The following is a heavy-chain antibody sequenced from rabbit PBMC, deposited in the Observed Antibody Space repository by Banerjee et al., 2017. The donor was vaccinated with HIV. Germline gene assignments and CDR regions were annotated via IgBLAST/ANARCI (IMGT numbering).Heavy chain of an antibody. CDR3: ARNNYGGWGWDL. Sequence: SSGNTVYATWAKGRFTISKTSWTTVTLQMTSLTAADTATYFCARNNYGGWGWDLWGQGTLVTVS. V-gene: IGHV1S40*01. J-gene: IGHJ4*01. CDR2: SSGNT. D-gene: IGHD4-1*01.